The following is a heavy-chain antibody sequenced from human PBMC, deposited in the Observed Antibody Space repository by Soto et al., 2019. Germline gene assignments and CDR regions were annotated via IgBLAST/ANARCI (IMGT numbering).Heavy chain of an antibody. Sequence: EVQLLESGGGLVQPGGSLRLSCAASGFTFSSYAMSWVRQAPGKGLEWVSSISSSSSYIYYADSVKGRFTISRDNAKNSLYLQMNSLRAEDTAVYYCARAGYDTFDYWGQGTLVTVSS. CDR1: GFTFSSYA. CDR2: ISSSSSYI. V-gene: IGHV3-21*01. CDR3: ARAGYDTFDY. D-gene: IGHD3-9*01. J-gene: IGHJ4*02.